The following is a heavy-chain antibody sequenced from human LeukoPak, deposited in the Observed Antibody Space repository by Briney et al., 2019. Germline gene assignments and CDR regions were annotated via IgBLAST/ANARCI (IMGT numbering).Heavy chain of an antibody. CDR2: ISYDGSNK. Sequence: GGSLRLSCAASGFTFSSYAMHWVRQAPGKGLEWVAVISYDGSNKYYADSVKGRFTISRDNSKNTLYLQMNSLRAEDTAVYYCARGEYGSGWYYFDYWGQGTLVTVSS. V-gene: IGHV3-30*04. CDR1: GFTFSSYA. J-gene: IGHJ4*02. CDR3: ARGEYGSGWYYFDY. D-gene: IGHD6-19*01.